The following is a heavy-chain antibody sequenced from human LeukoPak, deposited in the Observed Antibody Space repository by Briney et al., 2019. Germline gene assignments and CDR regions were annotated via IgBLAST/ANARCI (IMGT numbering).Heavy chain of an antibody. V-gene: IGHV1-2*02. CDR1: GYTFTDYY. J-gene: IGHJ4*02. Sequence: ASVKVSCKASGYTFTDYYLHCVRQAPGQGFEWMGWIIPNSGDTNYAQKFQGRVTMTRDTSISTAHMEMSRLRSDDTAVYYCARAIIVYCSSTTCLSDCCGQGRLVTVSS. CDR3: ARAIIVYCSSTTCLSDC. CDR2: IIPNSGDT. D-gene: IGHD2-2*01.